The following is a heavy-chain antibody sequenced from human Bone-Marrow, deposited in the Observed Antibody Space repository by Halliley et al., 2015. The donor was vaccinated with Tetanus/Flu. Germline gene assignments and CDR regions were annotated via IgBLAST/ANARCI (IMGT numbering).Heavy chain of an antibody. V-gene: IGHV5-51*01. D-gene: IGHD3-22*01. Sequence: MGFVYPGDSDTKYSPSFQGHVTFSAAKAVNTAYLHWSSLKASDTAMYYCARGPLDYDASGYLDFWGQGTLVTVSS. J-gene: IGHJ4*02. CDR2: VYPGDSDT. CDR3: ARGPLDYDASGYLDF.